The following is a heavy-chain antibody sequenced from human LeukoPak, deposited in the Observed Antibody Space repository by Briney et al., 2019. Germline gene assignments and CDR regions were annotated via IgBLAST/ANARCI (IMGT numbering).Heavy chain of an antibody. CDR3: AKDGWLHIDY. D-gene: IGHD5-24*01. CDR2: ISYDGSNK. Sequence: GGSLRLSCAASGFTFSSYGMHWVRQAPGKGLEWVAVISYDGSNKYYADSVKGRFTISRDNSKNTLYLQMNSLRAEDTAVYYCAKDGWLHIDYWGQGTLVTVSS. CDR1: GFTFSSYG. V-gene: IGHV3-30*18. J-gene: IGHJ4*02.